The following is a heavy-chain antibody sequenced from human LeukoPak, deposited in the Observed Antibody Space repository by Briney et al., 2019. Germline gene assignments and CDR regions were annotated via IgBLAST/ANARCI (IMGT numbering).Heavy chain of an antibody. CDR1: GGTFSSYA. V-gene: IGHV1-69*13. CDR2: IIPIFGTA. D-gene: IGHD5-24*01. J-gene: IGHJ4*02. CDR3: ARVGGDGYNNDY. Sequence: SVNVSCKASGGTFSSYAISWVRQAPGQGLEWMGGIIPIFGTANYAQKFQGRVTITADESTSTAYMELSSLRSEDTAVYYCARVGGDGYNNDYWGQGTLVTVSS.